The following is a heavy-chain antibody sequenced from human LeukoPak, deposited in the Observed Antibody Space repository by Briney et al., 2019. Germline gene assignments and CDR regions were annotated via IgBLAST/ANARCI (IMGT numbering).Heavy chain of an antibody. Sequence: VASVKVSCKAFGYTFTSYGISWVRQAPGQGLEWMGWISAYNGNTNYAQKLQGRVTMTTDTSTSTAYMELRSLRSDDTAVYYCARGPSAHANGGMWYYYYGMDVWGQGTTVTVSS. V-gene: IGHV1-18*01. CDR3: ARGPSAHANGGMWYYYYGMDV. D-gene: IGHD4/OR15-4a*01. CDR2: ISAYNGNT. J-gene: IGHJ6*02. CDR1: GYTFTSYG.